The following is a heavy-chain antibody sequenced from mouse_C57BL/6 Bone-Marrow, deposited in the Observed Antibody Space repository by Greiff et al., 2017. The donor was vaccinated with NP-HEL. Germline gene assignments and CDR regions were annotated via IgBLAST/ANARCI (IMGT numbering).Heavy chain of an antibody. CDR2: IDPENGDT. J-gene: IGHJ3*01. V-gene: IGHV14-4*01. CDR1: GFNIKDDY. CDR3: TTGYYGSSYVAY. D-gene: IGHD1-1*01. Sequence: EVKVVESGAELVRPGASVKLSCTASGFNIKDDYMHWVKQRPEQGLEWIGWIDPENGDTEYASKFQGKATITADTSSNTAYLQLSSLTSEDTAVYYCTTGYYGSSYVAYWGQGTLVTVSA.